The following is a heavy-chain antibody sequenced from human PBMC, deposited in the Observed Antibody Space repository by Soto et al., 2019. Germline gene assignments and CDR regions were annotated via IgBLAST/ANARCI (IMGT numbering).Heavy chain of an antibody. CDR2: LYYTGTT. CDR3: ARAPTSSGWTFDY. V-gene: IGHV4-39*01. D-gene: IGHD6-19*01. J-gene: IGHJ4*02. Sequence: QLQLQESGPGLVKPSETLSLTCTVSGGSINISTSYWGWVRQPPGKGLEWIASLYYTGTTYYNPSPMSRVTISGDTSKNQFSLRVNSVTAADTAVYYCARAPTSSGWTFDYWGQGTLVTVSS. CDR1: GGSINISTSY.